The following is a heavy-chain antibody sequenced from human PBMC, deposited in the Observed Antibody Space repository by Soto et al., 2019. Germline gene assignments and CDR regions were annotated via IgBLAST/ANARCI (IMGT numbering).Heavy chain of an antibody. J-gene: IGHJ4*02. CDR2: ISYDGSNK. D-gene: IGHD1-26*01. V-gene: IGHV3-30-3*01. CDR3: ARVPDREGPFDY. CDR1: GFTFSSYA. Sequence: GGSLRLSCAASGFTFSSYAMHWVRQAPGKGLEWVAVISYDGSNKYYADSVKGRFTISRDNSKNTLYLQMNSLRAEDTAVYYCARVPDREGPFDYWGQGTLVTVSS.